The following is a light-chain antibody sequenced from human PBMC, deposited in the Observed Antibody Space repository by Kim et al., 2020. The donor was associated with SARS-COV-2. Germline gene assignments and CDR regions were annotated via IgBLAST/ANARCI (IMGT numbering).Light chain of an antibody. CDR1: SSDVGGYNY. Sequence: QSALTQPASVSGSPGQSITISCTGTSSDVGGYNYVSWYQQHPGKAPKLMIYDVSNRPSGVSNRFSGSKSGNTASLTISGLQAEDEADYYCCSYTSGNTPSFGTGTKVTVL. V-gene: IGLV2-14*03. CDR2: DVS. J-gene: IGLJ1*01. CDR3: CSYTSGNTPS.